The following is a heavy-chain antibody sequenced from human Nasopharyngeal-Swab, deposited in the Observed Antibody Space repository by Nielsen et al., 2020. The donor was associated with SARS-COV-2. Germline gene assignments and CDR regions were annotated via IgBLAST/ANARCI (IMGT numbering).Heavy chain of an antibody. CDR2: ISWNSGSI. Sequence: SLKISCAASEFTFDDYAMHWVRQAPGKGLEWVSGISWNSGSIGYADSVKGRFTISRDNAKNSLYLQMNSLRAEDTALYYCAKGDTAMVTSMQQWLATGGLIDYWGQGTLVTVSS. J-gene: IGHJ4*02. D-gene: IGHD5-18*01. CDR1: EFTFDDYA. CDR3: AKGDTAMVTSMQQWLATGGLIDY. V-gene: IGHV3-9*01.